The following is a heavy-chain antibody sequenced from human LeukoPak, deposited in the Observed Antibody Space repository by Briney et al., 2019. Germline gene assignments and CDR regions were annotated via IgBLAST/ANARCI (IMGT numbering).Heavy chain of an antibody. J-gene: IGHJ6*03. Sequence: ASVKDSCKASGYTFTSYGISWVRQAPGQGLEWMGWISAYNGNTNYAQKLQGRVTMTTDTSTSTAYMELRSLRSDDTAVYYCARDLGGDGYNRYYYYYYYMDVWGKGTTVTVSS. D-gene: IGHD5-24*01. V-gene: IGHV1-18*01. CDR3: ARDLGGDGYNRYYYYYYYMDV. CDR1: GYTFTSYG. CDR2: ISAYNGNT.